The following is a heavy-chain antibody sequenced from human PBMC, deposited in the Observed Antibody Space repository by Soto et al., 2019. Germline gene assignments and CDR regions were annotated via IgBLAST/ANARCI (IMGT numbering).Heavy chain of an antibody. CDR1: GFTFTSSA. J-gene: IGHJ3*02. Sequence: SVKVSCKASGFTFTSSALQWVRQARGQRLEGIGWIVVGSGNTNYAQKFQERATLTRDMSTSTAYMELSSLRPEDTAVYYCAAPEWLLPETADASDTWGQGTMDTVSS. D-gene: IGHD3-22*01. CDR3: AAPEWLLPETADASDT. V-gene: IGHV1-58*01. CDR2: IVVGSGNT.